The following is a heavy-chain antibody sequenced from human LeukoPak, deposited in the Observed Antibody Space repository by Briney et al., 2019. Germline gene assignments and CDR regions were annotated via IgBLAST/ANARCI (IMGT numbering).Heavy chain of an antibody. CDR1: GYTFTAYY. D-gene: IGHD2-15*01. CDR3: ASGREYCSGGSCYSSDDAFDI. Sequence: GGSVNLSCKASGYTFTAYYIHWVRQAPGQGLEWMGWIDPNSGGTNYAQKFQGRVTMTRDTSISTAYMELSRLRSDDTAVYYCASGREYCSGGSCYSSDDAFDIWGQGALVTVSS. J-gene: IGHJ3*02. V-gene: IGHV1-2*02. CDR2: IDPNSGGT.